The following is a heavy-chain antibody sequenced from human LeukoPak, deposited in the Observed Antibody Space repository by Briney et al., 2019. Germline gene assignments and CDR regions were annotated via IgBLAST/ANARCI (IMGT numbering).Heavy chain of an antibody. CDR1: GFTFDDYG. D-gene: IGHD1-26*01. CDR3: ARSPGATTPIYFDY. Sequence: GGSLRLSCAASGFTFDDYGMSWLRQAPGKGLEWFSGINWNGGSTGYADSVKGRFTIPRDNAKNSLYLQMNSLRAEDTALYYCARSPGATTPIYFDYWGQGTLVTVSS. CDR2: INWNGGST. V-gene: IGHV3-20*04. J-gene: IGHJ4*02.